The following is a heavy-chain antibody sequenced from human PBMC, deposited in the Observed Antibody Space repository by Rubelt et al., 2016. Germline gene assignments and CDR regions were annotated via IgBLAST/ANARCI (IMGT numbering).Heavy chain of an antibody. Sequence: QITLKESGPTLVKPTQTLTLTCSFSGFSLTTPGVGVAWIRQPPGKALEWLALIYWNDDKRYSPSLESRLAITKDTSKNQVVLEMTNLGLVEPATYYCAHSLSRVAVGSYYCDIWGQGKMSTASS. V-gene: IGHV2-5*01. D-gene: IGHD6-19*01. CDR2: IYWNDDK. J-gene: IGHJ3*02. CDR3: AHSLSRVAVGSYYCDI. CDR1: GFSLTTPGVG.